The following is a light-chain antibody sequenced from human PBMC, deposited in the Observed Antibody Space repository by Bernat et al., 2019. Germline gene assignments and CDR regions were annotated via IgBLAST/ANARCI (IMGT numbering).Light chain of an antibody. V-gene: IGLV2-14*03. CDR1: SSDVGRYNY. Sequence: QSALTQPASVSGSPGQSITISCTGTSSDVGRYNYVSWYQQYPGKAPKLLIYDVSNRPSGVSNRFSGSKSDNTASLTISGLQAEDEADYYCSSFTPPDTYVFGTGTEVTVL. CDR3: SSFTPPDTYV. J-gene: IGLJ1*01. CDR2: DVS.